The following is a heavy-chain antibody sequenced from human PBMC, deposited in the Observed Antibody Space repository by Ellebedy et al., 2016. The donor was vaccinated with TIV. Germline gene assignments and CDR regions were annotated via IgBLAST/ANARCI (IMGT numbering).Heavy chain of an antibody. CDR1: GFTFNNAW. CDR3: TTGGGGNVFDY. J-gene: IGHJ4*02. CDR2: VKSKPDGGTI. V-gene: IGHV3-15*01. Sequence: GESLKISXAASGFTFNNAWMSWVRQAPGKGLEWVGRVKSKPDGGTIDYAAPVKGRFTISRDDSENTLNLQMNSLKTEDTAVYYCTTGGGGNVFDYWGQGTLVTVSS. D-gene: IGHD2-15*01.